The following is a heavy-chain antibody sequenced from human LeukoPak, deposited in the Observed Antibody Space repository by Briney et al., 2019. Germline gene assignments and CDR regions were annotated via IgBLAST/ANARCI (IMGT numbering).Heavy chain of an antibody. V-gene: IGHV4-38-2*01. D-gene: IGHD2-15*01. CDR3: ARILGAYCNGGSCPDAFDI. CDR2: IYHSGRS. Sequence: SETLSLTCAVSGYSISSGYYWGWIRQHPGKGLEWIGSIYHSGRSSYNPSLKSRVTISVDTSKNQFPLRLSSVTAADTAVYYCARILGAYCNGGSCPDAFDIWGQGTKATVSS. CDR1: GYSISSGYY. J-gene: IGHJ3*02.